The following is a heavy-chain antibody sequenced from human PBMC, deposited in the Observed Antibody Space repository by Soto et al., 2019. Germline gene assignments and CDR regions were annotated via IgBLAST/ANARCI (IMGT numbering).Heavy chain of an antibody. V-gene: IGHV1-3*01. CDR3: ARGQRLACLY. D-gene: IGHD5-12*01. CDR1: GYSFTDYS. J-gene: IGHJ4*02. Sequence: ASVKVSCKASGYSFTDYSIHWVRQAPGQRLEWMGWINPGNGDTRYSQKFHDRVTVSGDTSATTAYLELSSLTSEDTAIYYCARGQRLACLYWGQGTLVTVSS. CDR2: INPGNGDT.